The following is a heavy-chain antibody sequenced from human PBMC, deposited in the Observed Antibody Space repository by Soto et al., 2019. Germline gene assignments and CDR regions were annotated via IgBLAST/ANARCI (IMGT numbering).Heavy chain of an antibody. CDR1: GGSISSSNW. J-gene: IGHJ5*02. CDR3: AREGADYYDSSGNWFAP. D-gene: IGHD3-22*01. Sequence: SETLSLTCAVSGGSISSSNWWSWVRQPPGKGLEWIGEIYHSGSTNYNPSLKSRVTISVDKSKNQFSLKLSSVTAADTAVYYCAREGADYYDSSGNWFAPWGQGTLVTVSS. V-gene: IGHV4-4*02. CDR2: IYHSGST.